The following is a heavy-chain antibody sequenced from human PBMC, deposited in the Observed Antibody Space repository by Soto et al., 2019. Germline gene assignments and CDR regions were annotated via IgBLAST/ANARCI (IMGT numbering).Heavy chain of an antibody. CDR2: TTDTGGDT. CDR3: AKVDIVATIGARIDY. D-gene: IGHD5-12*01. J-gene: IGHJ4*02. CDR1: GITFGSRA. Sequence: GWSPRLSCVASGITFGSRAMSWVRQAPGEGLEWVSTTTDTGGDTKYADSVKGRFTISRDNSKNTLYLQMNSLRAEDTAVYYCAKVDIVATIGARIDYWGEGTLVTVSS. V-gene: IGHV3-23*01.